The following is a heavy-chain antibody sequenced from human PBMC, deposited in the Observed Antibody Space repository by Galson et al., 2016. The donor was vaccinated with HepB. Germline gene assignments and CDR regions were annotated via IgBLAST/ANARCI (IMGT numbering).Heavy chain of an antibody. CDR1: GYSFNSYW. Sequence: QSGAEVKKPGESLRISCKGFGYSFNSYWINWVRQMPGKGLEWMGIIYPDDADTRYSPSFQGHVTISADKSISTAYLQWSSLRASDTAMYYCASYCSGSSCYDQDYGMDVWGQGTTVTVSS. CDR3: ASYCSGSSCYDQDYGMDV. V-gene: IGHV5-51*01. D-gene: IGHD2-15*01. CDR2: IYPDDADT. J-gene: IGHJ6*02.